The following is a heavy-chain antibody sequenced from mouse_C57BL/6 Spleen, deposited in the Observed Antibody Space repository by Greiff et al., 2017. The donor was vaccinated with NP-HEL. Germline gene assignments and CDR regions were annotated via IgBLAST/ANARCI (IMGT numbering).Heavy chain of an antibody. CDR3: AREGNYGNYGNYAIDY. CDR1: GFTFSDYG. D-gene: IGHD2-1*01. Sequence: EVKVVESGGGLVKPGGSLKLSCAASGFTFSDYGMHWVRQAPEQGLEWVAYISSGSSTIYYADTVKGRFTISRDNAKNTLFLQMTRLRSEDTAMYYCAREGNYGNYGNYAIDYWGQGTSVTVSS. V-gene: IGHV5-17*01. CDR2: ISSGSSTI. J-gene: IGHJ4*01.